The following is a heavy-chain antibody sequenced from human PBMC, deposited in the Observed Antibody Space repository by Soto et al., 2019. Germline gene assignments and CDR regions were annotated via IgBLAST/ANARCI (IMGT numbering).Heavy chain of an antibody. CDR3: ARAMTTALSTEINYYSYDSMDV. J-gene: IGHJ6*02. CDR1: GYTFTGYY. CDR2: INPNSGGT. D-gene: IGHD4-17*01. V-gene: IGHV1-2*04. Sequence: ASVKVSCKASGYTFTGYYMHWVRQAPGQGLEWMGWINPNSGGTNYAQKFQGWVTMTRDTSISTAYMELSRLRSDDTAVYYGARAMTTALSTEINYYSYDSMDVWGQGTTVTVSS.